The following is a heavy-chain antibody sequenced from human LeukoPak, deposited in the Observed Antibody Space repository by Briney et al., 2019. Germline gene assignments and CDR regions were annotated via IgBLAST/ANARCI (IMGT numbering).Heavy chain of an antibody. D-gene: IGHD3-16*01. J-gene: IGHJ4*02. CDR3: ARGLGELDY. CDR2: IYYSGST. CDR1: GGSISSSSYY. Sequence: PSETLSLTCTVSGGSISSSSYYWSWIRQPPGKGLEWIGYIYYSGSTNYNPSLKSRVTISVDTSKNQFSLKLSSVTAADTAVYYCARGLGELDYWGQGTLVTVSS. V-gene: IGHV4-61*01.